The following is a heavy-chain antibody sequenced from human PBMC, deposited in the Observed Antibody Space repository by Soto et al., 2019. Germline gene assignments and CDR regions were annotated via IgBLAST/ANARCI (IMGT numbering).Heavy chain of an antibody. CDR1: GFTFSGYA. V-gene: IGHV3-30*04. J-gene: IGHJ5*02. D-gene: IGHD6-19*01. Sequence: QVQLVESGGGVVQPGRSLRLSCAASGFTFSGYALYWVRQAPGKGLECVAVISYDGTNKYYADSVTGRFTISRDNYKNTLYLQRYGLRAEDTAVEYCARERVYSSFWLNWFDPWGQGTLVTVSS. CDR3: ARERVYSSFWLNWFDP. CDR2: ISYDGTNK.